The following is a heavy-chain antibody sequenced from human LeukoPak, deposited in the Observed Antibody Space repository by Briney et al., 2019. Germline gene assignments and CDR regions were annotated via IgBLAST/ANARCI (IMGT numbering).Heavy chain of an antibody. D-gene: IGHD3-22*01. J-gene: IGHJ4*02. V-gene: IGHV4-34*01. CDR2: IYHNGST. CDR1: GGSFSGYY. CDR3: ARFTYYYDSGDY. Sequence: SETLSLTCAVYGGSFSGYYWSWIRQPPGKGLEWIGEIYHNGSTNYNPSLKSRVTISVDKSKNQFSLKLSSVTAADTAVYYCARFTYYYDSGDYWGQGTLVTVSS.